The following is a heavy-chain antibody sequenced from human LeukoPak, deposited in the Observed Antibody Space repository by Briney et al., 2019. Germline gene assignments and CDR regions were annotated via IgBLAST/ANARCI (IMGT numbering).Heavy chain of an antibody. J-gene: IGHJ4*02. Sequence: SETLSLTCTVSGGSIGSSSYYWGWIRQPPGKGLAWIGSIYYSGSTYYNPSLKSRVTISVDTSKNQFSLKLSSVTAADTAVYYCARGQYDILTGYYNVIDYWGQGTLVTVSS. CDR3: ARGQYDILTGYYNVIDY. D-gene: IGHD3-9*01. V-gene: IGHV4-39*01. CDR2: IYYSGST. CDR1: GGSIGSSSYY.